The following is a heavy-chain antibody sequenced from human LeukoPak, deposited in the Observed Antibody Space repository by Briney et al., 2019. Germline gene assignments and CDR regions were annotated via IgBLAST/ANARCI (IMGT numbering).Heavy chain of an antibody. V-gene: IGHV4-59*01. CDR3: TRGSIAYYYMDV. Sequence: SETLSLTCTVSGGSISSYYWSWIRQSPGKGLEWIGYLHYTGSTNYNPSLKSRVTISVDTSKNQFSLKLSSVTAADTAVYYCTRGSIAYYYMDVWGKGTTVTISS. CDR1: GGSISSYY. J-gene: IGHJ6*03. CDR2: LHYTGST. D-gene: IGHD3-22*01.